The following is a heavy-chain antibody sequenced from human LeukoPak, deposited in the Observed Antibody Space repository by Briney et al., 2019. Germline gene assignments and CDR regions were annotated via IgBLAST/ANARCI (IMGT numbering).Heavy chain of an antibody. CDR2: IYTSGST. Sequence: SETLSLTCTVSGGSISSYYWSWIRQPAGKGLEWIGRIYTSGSTNYNPSLKSRVTISVDTSKNQFSLKLSSVTAADTAVYYCAREPTYYDFWSGYTNWGQGTLVTVSS. V-gene: IGHV4-4*07. CDR1: GGSISSYY. D-gene: IGHD3-3*01. CDR3: AREPTYYDFWSGYTN. J-gene: IGHJ4*02.